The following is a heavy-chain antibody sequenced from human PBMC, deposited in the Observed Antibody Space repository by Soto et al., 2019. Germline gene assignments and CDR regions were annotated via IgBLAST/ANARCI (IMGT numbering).Heavy chain of an antibody. CDR3: ARGWGIIFDY. J-gene: IGHJ4*02. D-gene: IGHD7-27*01. CDR1: GGSFSGYY. V-gene: IGHV4-34*01. CDR2: INHSGST. Sequence: QVQLQQWGAGLLKPSETLSLTCAVYGGSFSGYYWSWIRQPPGKGLEWIGEINHSGSTNYNPSLKSRVTISVDTPKHQFSLKLSSVTAADTAVYYCARGWGIIFDYWGQGTLVTVSS.